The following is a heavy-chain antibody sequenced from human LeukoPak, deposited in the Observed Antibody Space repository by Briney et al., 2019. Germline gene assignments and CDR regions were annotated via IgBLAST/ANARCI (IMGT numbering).Heavy chain of an antibody. CDR2: IGTAGDT. J-gene: IGHJ4*02. V-gene: IGHV3-13*01. Sequence: GGSLRLSCAASGFTFSSYDMHWVRQATGKGLEWVSAIGTAGDTYYPGSVKGRFTISRENAKNSLYLQMNSLRAGDTAVYYCARAKLHQKTYYYDSSGYYTGGYFDYWGQGTLVTVSS. CDR1: GFTFSSYD. CDR3: ARAKLHQKTYYYDSSGYYTGGYFDY. D-gene: IGHD3-22*01.